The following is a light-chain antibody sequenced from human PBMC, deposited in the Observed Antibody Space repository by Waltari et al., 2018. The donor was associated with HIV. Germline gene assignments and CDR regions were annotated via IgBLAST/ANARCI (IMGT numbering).Light chain of an antibody. CDR3: SSYTSSSTVV. V-gene: IGLV2-14*03. J-gene: IGLJ2*01. CDR1: SRDVGGYNY. Sequence: ALPQPDSVSGSTGQSCTISPTVPSRDVGGYNYVSWYQQHPGTATKLMIYDVSTRREGVANRFSGSKSGNTDSLTISELQAEDEDDYYCSSYTSSSTVVFGGGTKLTVL. CDR2: DVS.